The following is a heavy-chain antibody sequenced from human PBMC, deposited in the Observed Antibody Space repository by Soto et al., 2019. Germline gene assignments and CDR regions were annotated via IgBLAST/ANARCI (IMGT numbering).Heavy chain of an antibody. V-gene: IGHV3-23*01. J-gene: IGHJ3*02. D-gene: IGHD6-13*01. CDR3: AKVVEQQLETDDAFDI. CDR2: ISGSGGST. Sequence: GGSLRLSCAASGFTFSSYAMSWVRQAPGKGLEWVSAISGSGGSTYYADSVKGRFTISRDNSKNTLYLQMNSLRAEDTAVYYCAKVVEQQLETDDAFDIWGQGTMVTVSS. CDR1: GFTFSSYA.